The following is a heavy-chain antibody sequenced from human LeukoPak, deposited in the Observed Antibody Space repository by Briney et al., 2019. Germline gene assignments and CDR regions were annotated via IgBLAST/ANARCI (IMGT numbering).Heavy chain of an antibody. D-gene: IGHD3-10*01. CDR1: GYTFSSYY. CDR3: ARKGMVRGDPPYYYYGMDV. V-gene: IGHV1-46*01. J-gene: IGHJ6*02. Sequence: WASVKVSCKASGYTFSSYYMHWVRQARGQGLEWMGIINPSGGSTSYGQKFQGRVTMTRDTSTSTVYMELSSLRSEDTAVYYCARKGMVRGDPPYYYYGMDVWGQGTTVTVSS. CDR2: INPSGGST.